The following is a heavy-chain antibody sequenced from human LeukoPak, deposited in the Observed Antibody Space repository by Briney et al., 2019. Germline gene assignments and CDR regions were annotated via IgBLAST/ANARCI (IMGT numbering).Heavy chain of an antibody. Sequence: SLKVSCKASGGTFSSYAISWVRQAPGQGLEWMGGIIPIFGTANYAQKFQGRVTITTDESTNTAYTELSSLRSEDTAVYYCARGRRLRQFDYWGQGTLVTVSS. CDR2: IIPIFGTA. CDR3: ARGRRLRQFDY. D-gene: IGHD5-12*01. CDR1: GGTFSSYA. V-gene: IGHV1-69*05. J-gene: IGHJ4*02.